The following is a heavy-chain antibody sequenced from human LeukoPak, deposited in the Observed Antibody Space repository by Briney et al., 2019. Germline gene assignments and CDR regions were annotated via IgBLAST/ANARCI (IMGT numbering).Heavy chain of an antibody. J-gene: IGHJ4*02. CDR3: ARDYDSSGYYGN. Sequence: PSETLSLTCTVSGGSITSYYWSWIRQPPGKGPEWIGYIYHSGSTNYNPSLKSRVTISVDTSKNQFSLKLSSVTAADTAVYYCARDYDSSGYYGNWGQGTLVTVSS. V-gene: IGHV4-59*01. D-gene: IGHD3-22*01. CDR1: GGSITSYY. CDR2: IYHSGST.